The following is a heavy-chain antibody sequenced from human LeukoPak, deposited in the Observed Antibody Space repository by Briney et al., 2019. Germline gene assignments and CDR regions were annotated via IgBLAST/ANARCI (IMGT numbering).Heavy chain of an antibody. D-gene: IGHD3-3*01. CDR2: IIPIFGTA. V-gene: IGHV1-69*13. CDR1: GGTFSSYA. J-gene: IGHJ3*02. CDR3: ARARSRGFWSGYPPDAFDI. Sequence: SVKVSCKASGGTFSSYAISWVRQAPGQGLEWMGGIIPIFGTANYAQKFQGRVTITADESTSTAYMELSSLRSEDTAVYYCARARSRGFWSGYPPDAFDIWGQGTMVTVSS.